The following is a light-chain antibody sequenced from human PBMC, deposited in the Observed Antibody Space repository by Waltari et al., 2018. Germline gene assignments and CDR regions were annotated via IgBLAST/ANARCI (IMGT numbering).Light chain of an antibody. CDR3: QQYYNTPLT. V-gene: IGKV4-1*01. CDR2: WAS. J-gene: IGKJ4*01. CDR1: ESVLYSSNNKNH. Sequence: DIVMTQSPESLAVSLGERATINFKTSESVLYSSNNKNHLAWYQQKPGQPPKLLIYWASTRESGVPERFSGSGSETDFTLTVTSLQAEDVAVYYCQQYYNTPLTFGGGTKVEIK.